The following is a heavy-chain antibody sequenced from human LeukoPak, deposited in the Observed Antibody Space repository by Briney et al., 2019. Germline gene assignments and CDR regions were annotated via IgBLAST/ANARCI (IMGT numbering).Heavy chain of an antibody. CDR1: GFTFSSYA. Sequence: GGSLRLSCAASGFTFSSYAMHWVRQAPGKGLEWVAVISYDGSNKYYADSVKGRFTISRDNSKNTLYLQMNSLRAEDTAVYYCARDEGESSRLDYWGQGTLVTVSS. V-gene: IGHV3-30-3*01. CDR2: ISYDGSNK. D-gene: IGHD6-13*01. CDR3: ARDEGESSRLDY. J-gene: IGHJ4*02.